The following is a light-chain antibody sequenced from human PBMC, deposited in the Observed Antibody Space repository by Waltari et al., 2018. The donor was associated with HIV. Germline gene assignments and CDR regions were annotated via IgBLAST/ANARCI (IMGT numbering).Light chain of an antibody. CDR2: GST. V-gene: IGLV1-40*01. CDR3: QTFDRTLSFYV. CDR1: SSNFGPNFD. Sequence: QAALTQPPSVSGAPGQRLDLPCTGNSSNFGPNFDVHWYQFLPGVAPNLFLYGSTKRPAGVSDRFSGSRSDTSASLAITGLRADDEATYYCQTFDRTLSFYVFGTGTTVSVL. J-gene: IGLJ1*01.